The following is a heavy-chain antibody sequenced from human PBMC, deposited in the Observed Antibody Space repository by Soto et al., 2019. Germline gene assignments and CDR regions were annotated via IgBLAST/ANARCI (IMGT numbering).Heavy chain of an antibody. CDR1: GFTVSSNY. CDR3: AVSLAAAGTIYAFDI. CDR2: IYSGGST. V-gene: IGHV3-53*01. J-gene: IGHJ3*02. Sequence: GGSLRLSCAASGFTVSSNYMSWVRQAPGKGLEWVSVIYSGGSTYYADSVKGRFTISRDNSKNTLYLQMNSLRVEDTAVYYCAVSLAAAGTIYAFDIWGQGTMVTVSS. D-gene: IGHD6-13*01.